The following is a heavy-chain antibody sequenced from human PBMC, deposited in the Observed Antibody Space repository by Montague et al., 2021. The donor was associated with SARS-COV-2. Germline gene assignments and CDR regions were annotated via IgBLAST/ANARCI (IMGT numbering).Heavy chain of an antibody. CDR1: GGPFISDTYF. V-gene: IGHV4-61*01. CDR2: IYDSDTT. Sequence: SETLSLTCTVYGGPFISDTYFWSWIRQPPGKGLEWIAYIYDSDTTNNNPSFWSRVSMSSDRSKNQVSLKLTSVTLTATAVYYCARAANILSGFYNHPFEYWGQGILVTVSS. J-gene: IGHJ4*02. D-gene: IGHD3-9*01. CDR3: ARAANILSGFYNHPFEY.